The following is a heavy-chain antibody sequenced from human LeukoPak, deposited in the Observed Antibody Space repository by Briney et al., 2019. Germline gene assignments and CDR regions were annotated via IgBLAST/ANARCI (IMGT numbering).Heavy chain of an antibody. J-gene: IGHJ6*04. V-gene: IGHV3-48*04. Sequence: GSLRLSCAASGFTFSRYSMNWVRQAPGKGLEWVSYISSSGSTIYYADSVKGRFTISRDNAKNSLYLQTNSLRAEDTAVYYCAELGITMIGGVWGKGTTVTISS. CDR2: ISSSGSTI. CDR3: AELGITMIGGV. D-gene: IGHD3-10*02. CDR1: GFTFSRYS.